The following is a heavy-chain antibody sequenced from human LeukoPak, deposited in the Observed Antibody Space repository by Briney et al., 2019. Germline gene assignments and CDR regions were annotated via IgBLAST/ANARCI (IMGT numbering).Heavy chain of an antibody. J-gene: IGHJ6*03. D-gene: IGHD4-23*01. CDR1: GFTFSSYS. CDR3: ARAGDTVVTHDYYYYMDV. V-gene: IGHV3-21*01. CDR2: TSSTSSSYI. Sequence: GGSLRLSCAASGFTFSSYSMNWVRQASGKGLEWVSSTSSTSSSYIYYADSVKGRFTISRDNAKNSLYLQMNSLRAEDTAVYYCARAGDTVVTHDYYYYMDVWGKGTTVTISS.